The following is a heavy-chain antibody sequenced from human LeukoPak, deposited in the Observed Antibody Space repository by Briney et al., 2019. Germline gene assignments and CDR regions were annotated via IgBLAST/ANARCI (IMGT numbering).Heavy chain of an antibody. CDR1: GDSVSSNSAA. V-gene: IGHV6-1*01. J-gene: IGHJ5*02. CDR3: ARDGMVYWGGDCYSLRFDP. CDR2: TYYRSKWYN. D-gene: IGHD2-21*02. Sequence: SQTLSLTCAISGDSVSSNSAAWNWIRQSPSRGLEWLGRTYYRSKWYNDYAVSVKSRITINPDTSKNQFSLQLNSVTPEDTAVYYCARDGMVYWGGDCYSLRFDPWGQGSLVTVSS.